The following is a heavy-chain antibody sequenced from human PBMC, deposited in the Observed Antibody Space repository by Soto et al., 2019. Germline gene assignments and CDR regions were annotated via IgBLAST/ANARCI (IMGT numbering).Heavy chain of an antibody. CDR2: IKSKAEGGAT. D-gene: IGHD5-12*01. J-gene: IGHJ4*02. V-gene: IGHV3-15*07. CDR3: ATETTYSGYDPQAN. Sequence: XGSLRLSCSTSGFPFSHAWMNWVRQVPGMGLEWVGLIKSKAEGGATDYAAPAKGRFTISRDDSKSTVFLQMDSLKTEDTAVYYCATETTYSGYDPQANWGQGTLATVSS. CDR1: GFPFSHAW.